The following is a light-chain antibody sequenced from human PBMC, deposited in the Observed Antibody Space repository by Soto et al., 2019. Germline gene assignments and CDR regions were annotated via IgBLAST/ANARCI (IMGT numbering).Light chain of an antibody. CDR3: MQALQSLT. J-gene: IGKJ5*01. Sequence: EIVMTQSPLTLPVTPGEPASISCRSSQSLLYNNTYNYLDWYVQKPGQSPQLLIYFGSNRAPGVPDRFSGSGSGTDFTLKINRVEAEDVGTYYCMQALQSLTFGQGTRLEIK. CDR2: FGS. V-gene: IGKV2-28*01. CDR1: QSLLYNNTYNY.